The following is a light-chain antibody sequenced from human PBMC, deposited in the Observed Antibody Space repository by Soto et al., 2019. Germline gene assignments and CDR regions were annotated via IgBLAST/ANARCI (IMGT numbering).Light chain of an antibody. CDR1: QGISSA. Sequence: AIQLTQSPSSLSASVGDRVTITCRASQGISSALAWYQQKPGKAPKLLIYDASSLESGVPSRFSGSGSGTEFTLTISSLQPEDFASYYCQKLDTYPLTFGQGTRLEIK. CDR3: QKLDTYPLT. V-gene: IGKV1-13*02. J-gene: IGKJ5*01. CDR2: DAS.